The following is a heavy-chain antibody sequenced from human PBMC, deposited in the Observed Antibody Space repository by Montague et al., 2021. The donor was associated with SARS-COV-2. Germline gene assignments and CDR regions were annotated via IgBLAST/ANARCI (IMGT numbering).Heavy chain of an antibody. Sequence: SETLSLTCTVSGGSITSYYWTWIRQPPGKGLEWVGRIYYSGSTNYNPSLKSRVTISVDTSKNQFSLKLSSVTAADTAVYYFARTGLGAYDILTGYTVNAFDMWGQGTMVTVSS. CDR1: GGSITSYY. J-gene: IGHJ3*02. CDR2: IYYSGST. V-gene: IGHV4-59*01. D-gene: IGHD3-9*01. CDR3: ARTGLGAYDILTGYTVNAFDM.